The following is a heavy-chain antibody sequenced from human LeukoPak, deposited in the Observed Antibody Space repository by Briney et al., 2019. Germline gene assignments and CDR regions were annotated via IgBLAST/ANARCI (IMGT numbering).Heavy chain of an antibody. V-gene: IGHV3-23*01. CDR2: ISGSDAST. D-gene: IGHD3-10*01. Sequence: GGSLRLSCAAPGFTFSSYAMSWVRQTPGKGLEWVSGISGSDASTYYTDSVKGRFTISRDNSKNTLYLHMNSLRAEDTAVYCCAKDVTYYFGSGSNPNWFDPWGQGTLVTVSS. CDR3: AKDVTYYFGSGSNPNWFDP. CDR1: GFTFSSYA. J-gene: IGHJ5*02.